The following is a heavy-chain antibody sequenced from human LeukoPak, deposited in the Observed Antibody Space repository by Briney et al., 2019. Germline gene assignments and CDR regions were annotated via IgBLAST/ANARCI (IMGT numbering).Heavy chain of an antibody. Sequence: PGGSLRLSCAASGFTFTTYELHWVRQAPGKGLEWLSYITASGSFTHYAESVKGRFTMSRDISNNSLYLLMNSLTAEDTAFYYCARGWEGGTYGNLPNLDYWGRGTLVTVSS. CDR2: ITASGSFT. D-gene: IGHD1-26*01. J-gene: IGHJ4*02. V-gene: IGHV3-48*03. CDR3: ARGWEGGTYGNLPNLDY. CDR1: GFTFTTYE.